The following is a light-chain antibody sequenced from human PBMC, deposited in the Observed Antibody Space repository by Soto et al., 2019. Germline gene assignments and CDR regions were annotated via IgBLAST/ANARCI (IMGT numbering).Light chain of an antibody. CDR3: QQSYSTPVT. CDR1: QSISSY. CDR2: AAS. V-gene: IGKV1-39*01. Sequence: DSQMAQSPSSLCASVGERVTITCRASQSISSYLNWYQQKPGKAPKLLTYAASSLQSGVPSRFSGSGSGKDFTLPISSLQPEDLATYYCQQSYSTPVTFGQGTRLEI. J-gene: IGKJ5*01.